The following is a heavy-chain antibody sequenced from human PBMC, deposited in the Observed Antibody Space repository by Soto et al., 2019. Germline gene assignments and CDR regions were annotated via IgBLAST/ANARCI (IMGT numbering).Heavy chain of an antibody. J-gene: IGHJ6*03. CDR3: AGTTPLQWYYLAV. V-gene: IGHV6-1*01. CDR2: TYYRSRWYN. CDR1: GDSVSSNSAA. Sequence: SQTLSLTCAISGDSVSSNSAAWNWIRQSPSRGLEWLGRTYYRSRWYNDYAVSVKSRITTNPHTSKNQFSLHLNSVTPEDTAVYYCAGTTPLQWYYLAVWGKGTTVTVSS. D-gene: IGHD1-7*01.